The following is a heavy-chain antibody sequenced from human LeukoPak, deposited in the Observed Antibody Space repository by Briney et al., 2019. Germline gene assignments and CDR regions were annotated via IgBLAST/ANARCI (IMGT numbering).Heavy chain of an antibody. V-gene: IGHV3-30*03. Sequence: PGRSLRLSCAASGFTFSSYGMHWVRQAPGKGLEWVAVISYDGSNKYYADSVKGRFTISRDNSKNTLYLQMNSLRAEDTAVHYCARQARALRYFDWLLWGGAFDIWGQGTMVTVSS. J-gene: IGHJ3*02. D-gene: IGHD3-9*01. CDR3: ARQARALRYFDWLLWGGAFDI. CDR1: GFTFSSYG. CDR2: ISYDGSNK.